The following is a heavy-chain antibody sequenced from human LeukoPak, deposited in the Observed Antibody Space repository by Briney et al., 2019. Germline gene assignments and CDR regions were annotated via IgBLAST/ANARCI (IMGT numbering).Heavy chain of an antibody. D-gene: IGHD3-10*01. J-gene: IGHJ4*02. CDR1: GGSISSGGYY. V-gene: IGHV4-31*03. Sequence: SETLSLTCTVSGGSISSGGYYWSWIRQHPGKGLEWIGYIYYSGSAYYNPSLESRVTISVDTSENQFSLKLSSVTAADTAVYYCARVNYGSATKEDYWGQGTLVTVSS. CDR3: ARVNYGSATKEDY. CDR2: IYYSGSA.